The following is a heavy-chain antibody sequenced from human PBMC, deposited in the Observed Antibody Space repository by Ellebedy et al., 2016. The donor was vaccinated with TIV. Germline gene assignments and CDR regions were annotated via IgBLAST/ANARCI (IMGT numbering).Heavy chain of an antibody. CDR1: GYTFTGYY. D-gene: IGHD1-14*01. CDR3: ARAHQIGTWVY. J-gene: IGHJ4*02. Sequence: AASVKVSCKASGYTFTGYYMHWVRQAPGQGLEWRGWINPNSGGTNYAQKFQGRVTMTRDTSISTAYTELSRLRSDATAVYYCARAHQIGTWVYWGQGTLVTVSS. V-gene: IGHV1-2*02. CDR2: INPNSGGT.